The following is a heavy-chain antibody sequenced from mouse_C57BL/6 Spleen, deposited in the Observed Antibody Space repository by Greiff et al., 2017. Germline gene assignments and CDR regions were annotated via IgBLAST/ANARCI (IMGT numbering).Heavy chain of an antibody. CDR1: GFSFNTYA. CDR2: IRSKSNNYAT. J-gene: IGHJ2*01. D-gene: IGHD1-1*01. Sequence: EVKLVESGGGLVQPKGSLKLSCAASGFSFNTYAMNWVRQAPGKGLEWVARIRSKSNNYATYYAGSVKDRFTISRDDSESMLYLQMNNLKTEDTAMDYCGRSCYYYGSSYDYFDYWGQGTTLTVSA. V-gene: IGHV10-1*01. CDR3: GRSCYYYGSSYDYFDY.